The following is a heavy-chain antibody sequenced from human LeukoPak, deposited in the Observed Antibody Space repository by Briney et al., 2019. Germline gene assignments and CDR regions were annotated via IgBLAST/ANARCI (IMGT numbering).Heavy chain of an antibody. D-gene: IGHD2-2*02. CDR2: IYHSGST. CDR1: GYSISSGYY. V-gene: IGHV4-38-2*01. Sequence: SSETLSLTCAVSGYSISSGYYWGWIRQPPGKGLEWIGSIYHSGSTYYNPSLKSRVTISVDTPKNQFSLKLSSVTAADTAVYYCARQGYCSSTSCYTDFWWYFDYWGQGTLVTVSS. CDR3: ARQGYCSSTSCYTDFWWYFDY. J-gene: IGHJ4*02.